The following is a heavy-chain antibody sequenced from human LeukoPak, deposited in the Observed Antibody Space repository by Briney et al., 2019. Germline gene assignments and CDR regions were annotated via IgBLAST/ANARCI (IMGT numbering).Heavy chain of an antibody. CDR1: GYDFTSYW. CDR2: IDPTDSDI. V-gene: IGHV5-51*01. CDR3: ARTHLTKTGDY. D-gene: IGHD2-8*01. Sequence: GESLKISCKASGYDFTSYWIGWVRQMPGKGLEWMGIIDPTDSDIRYSPSFQGQVTISADNSISTVYLQWSSLKASDSAMYYCARTHLTKTGDYWGQGSLVIVSS. J-gene: IGHJ4*02.